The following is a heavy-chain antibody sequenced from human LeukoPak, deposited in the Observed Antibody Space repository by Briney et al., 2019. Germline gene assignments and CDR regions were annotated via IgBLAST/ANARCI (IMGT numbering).Heavy chain of an antibody. Sequence: SETLSLTCAVYGGSFSGYYWSWIRQPPGKGLEWIGEINHRGSTNYNPSLKSRVTISVDTSKNQFSLKLSSVTAADTAVYYCARSYYGSGSASFDIWGQGTMVTVSS. CDR3: ARSYYGSGSASFDI. D-gene: IGHD3-10*01. CDR1: GGSFSGYY. J-gene: IGHJ3*02. CDR2: INHRGST. V-gene: IGHV4-34*01.